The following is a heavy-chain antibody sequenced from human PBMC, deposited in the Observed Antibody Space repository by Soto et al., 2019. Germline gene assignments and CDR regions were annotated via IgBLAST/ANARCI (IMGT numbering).Heavy chain of an antibody. D-gene: IGHD3-10*01. J-gene: IGHJ6*02. CDR3: AKALTVVRGLIYYGMDV. CDR1: GFTFSSYS. Sequence: GGSLILSCAASGFTFSSYSMSWVRQSPGKGLTWVSVITGSGGSTYYADSVKGRFTISRDNSKNTLYLQMNSLRDEDTAVYYYAKALTVVRGLIYYGMDVWGQGTTVTVSS. CDR2: ITGSGGST. V-gene: IGHV3-23*01.